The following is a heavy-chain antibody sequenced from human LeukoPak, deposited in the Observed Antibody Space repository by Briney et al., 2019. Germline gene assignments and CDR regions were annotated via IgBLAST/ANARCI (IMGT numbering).Heavy chain of an antibody. V-gene: IGHV1-8*03. CDR2: MNPNSGNT. CDR3: ARAASSIAARLAPYYFDY. D-gene: IGHD6-6*01. J-gene: IGHJ4*02. Sequence: ASVKVSCKASGYTFTSYDINWVRQATGQGPEWMGWMNPNSGNTGYAQKFQGRVTITRNTSISTAYMELSSLRSEDTAVYYCARAASSIAARLAPYYFDYWGQGTLVTVSS. CDR1: GYTFTSYD.